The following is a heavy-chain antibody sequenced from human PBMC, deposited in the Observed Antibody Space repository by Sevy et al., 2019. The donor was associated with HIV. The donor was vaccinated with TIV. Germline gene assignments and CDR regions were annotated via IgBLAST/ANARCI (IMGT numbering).Heavy chain of an antibody. J-gene: IGHJ5*02. CDR3: AKSMVRGVIIS. D-gene: IGHD3-10*01. CDR2: ISGSGGST. Sequence: GGSLRLSCAASGFTFSSYAMSWVRQAPGKGLEWVSAISGSGGSTYYADSVKGRFTISGDNSKNTLYLQMNSLRAEDTAVYYCAKSMVRGVIISWGQGTLVTVSS. CDR1: GFTFSSYA. V-gene: IGHV3-23*01.